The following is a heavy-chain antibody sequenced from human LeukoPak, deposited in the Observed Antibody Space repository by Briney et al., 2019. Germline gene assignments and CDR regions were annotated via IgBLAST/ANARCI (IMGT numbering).Heavy chain of an antibody. CDR3: ARSHYSSSWMDWFDP. V-gene: IGHV1-69*04. Sequence: SVKVSCKASGGTFSSYAISWVRQAPGQGLEWMGRIIPILGIANYAQKFQGRVTITADKSTSTAYMELSGLRSEDTAVYYCARSHYSSSWMDWFDPWGQGTLVTVSS. D-gene: IGHD6-13*01. J-gene: IGHJ5*02. CDR2: IIPILGIA. CDR1: GGTFSSYA.